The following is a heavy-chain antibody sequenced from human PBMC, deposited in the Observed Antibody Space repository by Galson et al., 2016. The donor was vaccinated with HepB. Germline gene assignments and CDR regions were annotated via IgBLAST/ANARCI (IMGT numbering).Heavy chain of an antibody. Sequence: SVKVSCKASGYRFIDSGINWVRQAPGQGLEWMGWISGHSGKTHFAEEFQGRLTMSTDTSTSTAYMDLRTLTSDDTVMYYCARGGFDILTAWGQGTLVIVSS. D-gene: IGHD3-9*01. CDR3: ARGGFDILTA. CDR2: ISGHSGKT. CDR1: GYRFIDSG. V-gene: IGHV1-18*01. J-gene: IGHJ1*01.